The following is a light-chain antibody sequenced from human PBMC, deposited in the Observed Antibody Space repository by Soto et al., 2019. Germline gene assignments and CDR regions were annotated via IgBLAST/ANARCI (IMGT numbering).Light chain of an antibody. Sequence: EIVLTQSPGTLSLSPGERATLSCRASQSVTSTYLAWYQQKPGQAPRLLIYAASSRATGIPARFSGSGSGTDFTLTISSLEPEDFAVYYCQQRSNWPRTLGQGTKVDIK. CDR2: AAS. J-gene: IGKJ1*01. CDR3: QQRSNWPRT. V-gene: IGKV3D-20*02. CDR1: QSVTSTY.